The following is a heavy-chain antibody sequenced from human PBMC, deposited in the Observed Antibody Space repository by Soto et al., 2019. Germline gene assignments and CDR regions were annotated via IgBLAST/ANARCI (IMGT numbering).Heavy chain of an antibody. V-gene: IGHV3-30*18. D-gene: IGHD5-18*01. Sequence: GGSLRLSCAASGFTFSSYGMHWVRQAPGKGLEWVAVISYDGSNKYYADSVKGRFTISRDNSKNTLYLQMNSLRAEDTTVYYCAKDQRTGYSFNTLGYYGVDVWGQGTAVTVSS. J-gene: IGHJ6*02. CDR3: AKDQRTGYSFNTLGYYGVDV. CDR2: ISYDGSNK. CDR1: GFTFSSYG.